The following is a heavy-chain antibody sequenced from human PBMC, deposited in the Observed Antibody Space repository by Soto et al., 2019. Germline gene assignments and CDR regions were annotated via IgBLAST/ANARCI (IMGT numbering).Heavy chain of an antibody. J-gene: IGHJ3*02. CDR2: INVYNGNT. V-gene: IGHV1-18*04. CDR1: GYTFTSNS. CDR3: ARAMDLETYSSGLDAFDI. Sequence: SVKVSCKASGYTFTSNSIVWVRQAPGQGLEWMGWINVYNGNTKYAQQLQGRVTLTTDTSTSTAYMDLRSLRSDDTAVYYCARAMDLETYSSGLDAFDIWGQGTMVTVSS. D-gene: IGHD6-19*01.